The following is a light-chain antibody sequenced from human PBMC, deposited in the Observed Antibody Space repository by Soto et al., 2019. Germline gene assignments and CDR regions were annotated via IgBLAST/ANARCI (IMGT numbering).Light chain of an antibody. CDR3: AAWDDSLSGVV. Sequence: QSVLTQPPSASGTPGQRVTMSCSGSSSNIGSKYVYWYQQSPGTAPKLLIYKNNQRPSGVPDRFSGSKSGTSASLAISGLRSEDEADYYCAAWDDSLSGVVFGGGTKLTV. CDR2: KNN. CDR1: SSNIGSKY. V-gene: IGLV1-47*01. J-gene: IGLJ2*01.